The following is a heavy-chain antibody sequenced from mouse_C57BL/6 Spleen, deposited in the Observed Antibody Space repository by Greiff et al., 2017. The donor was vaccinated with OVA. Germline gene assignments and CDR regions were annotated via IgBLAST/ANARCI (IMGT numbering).Heavy chain of an antibody. CDR1: GYTFTSYW. CDR2: FDPNSGGT. V-gene: IGHV1-72*01. CDR3: ARSGYDYDGYAMDY. J-gene: IGHJ4*01. Sequence: VQLQQPGAELVKPGASVKLSCKASGYTFTSYWMHWVKQRPGRGLEWIGRFDPNSGGTKYNEKFKSKATLTVDKPSSTAYMQLSSLTSEDSAVYYCARSGYDYDGYAMDYWGQGTSVTVSS. D-gene: IGHD2-4*01.